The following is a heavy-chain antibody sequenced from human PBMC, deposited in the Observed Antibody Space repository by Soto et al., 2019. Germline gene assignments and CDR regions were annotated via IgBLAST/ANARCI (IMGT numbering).Heavy chain of an antibody. Sequence: ASLKVSCKASGYTFTGYYMHWVRQAPGQGLEWMGWINPNSGGTNYAQKFQGWVTMTRDTSISTAYMELSRLRSDDTAVYYCARGGGAGIVATIDFDYWGQGTLVTVSS. J-gene: IGHJ4*02. CDR1: GYTFTGYY. CDR2: INPNSGGT. V-gene: IGHV1-2*04. D-gene: IGHD5-12*01. CDR3: ARGGGAGIVATIDFDY.